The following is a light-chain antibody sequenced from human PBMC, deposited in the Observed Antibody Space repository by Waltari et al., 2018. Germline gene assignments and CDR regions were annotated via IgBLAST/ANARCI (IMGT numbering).Light chain of an antibody. V-gene: IGLV1-51*01. CDR3: QTWDSSLSAWV. CDR1: TSNIGTRH. Sequence: QSVLTQPPSVSAAPGQKVTISCSGSTSNIGTRHVSWYQQLPRTAPKLLIYDNTQRVSGIPARFSGSKSGTSATLGISGLQTGDEADYYCQTWDSSLSAWVFGGGTKVTVL. CDR2: DNT. J-gene: IGLJ3*02.